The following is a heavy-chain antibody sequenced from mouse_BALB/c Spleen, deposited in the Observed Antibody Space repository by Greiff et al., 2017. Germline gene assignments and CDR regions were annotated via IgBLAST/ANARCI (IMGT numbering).Heavy chain of an antibody. D-gene: IGHD1-1*02. CDR3: ARHGNYAMDY. CDR2: ISNGGGST. V-gene: IGHV5-12-2*01. Sequence: DVQLQESGGGLVQPGGSLKLSCAASGFTFSSYTMSWVRQTPEKRLEWVAYISNGGGSTYYPDTVKGRFTISSDNAKNTLYLQMSSLKSEDTAMYCCARHGNYAMDYWGQGTSVTVSS. CDR1: GFTFSSYT. J-gene: IGHJ4*01.